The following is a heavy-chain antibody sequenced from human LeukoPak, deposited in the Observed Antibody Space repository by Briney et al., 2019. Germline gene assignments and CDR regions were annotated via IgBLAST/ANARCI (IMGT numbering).Heavy chain of an antibody. V-gene: IGHV3-48*03. CDR3: ARGRITIFGVVISTPQDY. D-gene: IGHD3-3*01. J-gene: IGHJ4*02. CDR1: GFTFSSYA. CDR2: ISSSGSTI. Sequence: GGSLRLSCAASGFTFSSYAMSWVRQAPGKGLEWVSYISSSGSTIYYADSVKGRFTISRDNAKNSLYLQMNSLRAEDTAVYYCARGRITIFGVVISTPQDYWGQGTLVTVSS.